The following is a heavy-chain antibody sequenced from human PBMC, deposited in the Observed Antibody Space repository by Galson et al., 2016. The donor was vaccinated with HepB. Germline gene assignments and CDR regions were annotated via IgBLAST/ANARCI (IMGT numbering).Heavy chain of an antibody. J-gene: IGHJ6*02. CDR1: GFLFDSYW. V-gene: IGHV3-74*01. D-gene: IGHD3-10*01. CDR2: INSYGTTT. CDR3: AKPPGASGPYALDV. Sequence: SLRLSCAASGFLFDSYWIHWVRQAPGKGLVWVSRINSYGTTTSYADSVKGRFTISRDNSKKMVYLQMDSLRAEDTGVYYCAKPPGASGPYALDVWGQGTTVTVSS.